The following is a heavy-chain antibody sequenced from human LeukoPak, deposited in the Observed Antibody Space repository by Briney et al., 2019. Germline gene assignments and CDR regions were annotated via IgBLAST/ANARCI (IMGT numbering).Heavy chain of an antibody. CDR2: IYTSGST. J-gene: IGHJ4*02. CDR1: SGSISSGSYY. Sequence: SETLSLTCTVSSGSISSGSYYWGWIRQPAGKGLEWIGRIYTSGSTNYNPSLKSRVTISVDASKNQFSLKLSSVTAADTAVYYCAREPYCSSTSCYEAGYWGQGTLVTVSS. CDR3: AREPYCSSTSCYEAGY. D-gene: IGHD2-2*01. V-gene: IGHV4-61*02.